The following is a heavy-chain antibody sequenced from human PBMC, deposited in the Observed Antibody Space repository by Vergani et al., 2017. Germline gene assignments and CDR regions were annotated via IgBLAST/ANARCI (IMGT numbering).Heavy chain of an antibody. Sequence: QVQLVQSGAEVKKPGASVKVSCKASGYTFTGYYMHWVRQAPGQGLEWMGIINPSGGSTSYAQKFQGRVTMTRDTSTSTVYMELSSLRSEDTAVYYCARDTSVTLPNDGYFDYWGQGTLVTVSS. CDR2: INPSGGST. CDR1: GYTFTGYY. V-gene: IGHV1-46*01. CDR3: ARDTSVTLPNDGYFDY. J-gene: IGHJ4*02. D-gene: IGHD1-1*01.